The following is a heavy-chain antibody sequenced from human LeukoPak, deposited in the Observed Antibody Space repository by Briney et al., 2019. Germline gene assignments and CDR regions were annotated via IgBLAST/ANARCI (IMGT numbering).Heavy chain of an antibody. J-gene: IGHJ4*02. CDR3: ARNVASGFDY. V-gene: IGHV1-46*01. CDR1: GYTFTTYY. Sequence: ASVKVSCKASGYTFTTYYIHLVRQAPGQGLEWMGMINPSGGSTSYAQKFQGRVTMTGDMSTSTVYMELSSLRSEDTAVYYCARNVASGFDYWGQGTLVTVSP. CDR2: INPSGGST. D-gene: IGHD2-15*01.